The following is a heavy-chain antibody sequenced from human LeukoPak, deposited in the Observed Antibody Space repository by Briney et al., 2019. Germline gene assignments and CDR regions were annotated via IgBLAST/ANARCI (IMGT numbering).Heavy chain of an antibody. D-gene: IGHD6-19*01. CDR1: GFTFSSYG. V-gene: IGHV3-30*18. J-gene: IGHJ4*02. Sequence: GRSLRLSCAASGFTFSSYGMHWVRQAPGKGLEWLAVISYDGSNKYYADSVKGRFTISRDNSKNTLYLQMNSLRPEDTAVYYCAKGPQPIGGAVAGPFGYWGQGTLVTVSS. CDR3: AKGPQPIGGAVAGPFGY. CDR2: ISYDGSNK.